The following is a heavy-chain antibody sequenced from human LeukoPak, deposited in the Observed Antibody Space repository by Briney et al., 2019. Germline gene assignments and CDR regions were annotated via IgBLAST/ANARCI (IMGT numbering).Heavy chain of an antibody. CDR3: AKDLVLWFGEYTFDY. Sequence: GGSLRLSCAASGFTFSSYGMHWVRQAPGKGLEWVAVISYDGSNKYYADSVKGRFTISRDNSKNTLYLQMNSLGAEDTAVYYCAKDLVLWFGEYTFDYWGQGTLVTVSS. V-gene: IGHV3-30*18. D-gene: IGHD3-10*01. CDR1: GFTFSSYG. J-gene: IGHJ4*02. CDR2: ISYDGSNK.